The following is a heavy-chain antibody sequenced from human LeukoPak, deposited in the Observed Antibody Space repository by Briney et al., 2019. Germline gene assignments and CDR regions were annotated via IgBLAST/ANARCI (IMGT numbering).Heavy chain of an antibody. CDR3: ARDRVGTTRDFAY. J-gene: IGHJ4*02. Sequence: PGGSLRLSCAASGFTFSSYWMRWVSQAPGKGLEWVANIMQDGGERYYTDSVKGRFAISRDNAKNLLYLQMNSLRVEDTAVYFCARDRVGTTRDFAYWGQGALVTVSS. CDR1: GFTFSSYW. CDR2: IMQDGGER. V-gene: IGHV3-7*01. D-gene: IGHD1-26*01.